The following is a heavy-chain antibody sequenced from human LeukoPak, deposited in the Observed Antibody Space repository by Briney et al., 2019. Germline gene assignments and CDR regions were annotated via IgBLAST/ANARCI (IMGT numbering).Heavy chain of an antibody. J-gene: IGHJ4*02. D-gene: IGHD3-10*01. CDR2: ISGSGGST. Sequence: PGGSLRLSCAASGFTFSSYAMSWVRQAPGKGLEWVSAISGSGGSTYYADSVKGRFTISRDNSKNTLYLQMNSLRAEDTAVYYCARDRYYGSGSYYNLFDYWGQGTLVTVSS. CDR1: GFTFSSYA. CDR3: ARDRYYGSGSYYNLFDY. V-gene: IGHV3-23*01.